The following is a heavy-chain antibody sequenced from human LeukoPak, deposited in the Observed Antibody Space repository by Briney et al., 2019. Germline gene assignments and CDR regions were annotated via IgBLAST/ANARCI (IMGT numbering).Heavy chain of an antibody. J-gene: IGHJ4*02. V-gene: IGHV3-23*01. CDR2: ISGSGGST. D-gene: IGHD1-26*01. Sequence: GGSLRLSCAASGFTFSSYAMSWVRQAPGKGLEWVSAISGSGGSTYYADSVKGRFTISRDNSKNTLYLQMNSLRAEDTAVYYCAKDRRYSGSYSALNYWGRGTLVTVSS. CDR1: GFTFSSYA. CDR3: AKDRRYSGSYSALNY.